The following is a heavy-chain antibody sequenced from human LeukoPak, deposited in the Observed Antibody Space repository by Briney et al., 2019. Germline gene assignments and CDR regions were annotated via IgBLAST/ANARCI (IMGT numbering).Heavy chain of an antibody. V-gene: IGHV1-18*01. CDR3: ARGGRGIAAAGRSDDY. CDR1: GYTFTSYG. Sequence: ASVKVSCKASGYTFTSYGISWVRQAPGQGLGWMGWISAYNGYTNYAQKLQGRVTMTTDTSTSTAYMELRSLRSDDTAVYYCARGGRGIAAAGRSDDYWGQGTLVTVSS. D-gene: IGHD6-13*01. J-gene: IGHJ4*02. CDR2: ISAYNGYT.